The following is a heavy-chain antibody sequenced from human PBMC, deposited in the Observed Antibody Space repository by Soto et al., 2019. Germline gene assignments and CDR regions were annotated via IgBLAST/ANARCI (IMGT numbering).Heavy chain of an antibody. CDR1: GDSVSSNSAA. V-gene: IGHV6-1*01. CDR2: TYYRSKSYN. J-gene: IGHJ4*02. Sequence: PSQTLSLTCAISGDSVSSNSAAWNWIRQSPSRGLEWLGRTYYRSKSYNDYAVSLKSRITIKPDTSKNQFSLQLNSVTPEDTAVYYCARDGAAAGQFDYWGQGTLVTVSS. D-gene: IGHD6-13*01. CDR3: ARDGAAAGQFDY.